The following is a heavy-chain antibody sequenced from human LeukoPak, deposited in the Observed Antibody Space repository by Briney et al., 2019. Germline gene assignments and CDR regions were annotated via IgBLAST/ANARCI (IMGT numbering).Heavy chain of an antibody. CDR3: ARGGGYCSGGSCYPFDY. CDR1: GFTVSSNY. CDR2: IYSGGST. J-gene: IGHJ4*02. Sequence: GGSLRLSCAASGFTVSSNYMSWVRQAPGKGLEWVSVIYSGGSTYYADSVKGRFTISRDNSKNTLYLQMNSLRAEDTAVYYCARGGGYCSGGSCYPFDYWGQGTLVTVSS. V-gene: IGHV3-66*01. D-gene: IGHD2-15*01.